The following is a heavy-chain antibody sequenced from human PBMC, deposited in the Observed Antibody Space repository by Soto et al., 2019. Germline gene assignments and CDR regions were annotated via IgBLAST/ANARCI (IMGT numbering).Heavy chain of an antibody. CDR2: ISYDGSNK. J-gene: IGHJ4*02. Sequence: VGSLRLSCAASGFTFSSYGMHWVRQAPGKGLEWVAVISYDGSNKYYADSVKGRFTISRDNSKNTLYLQMNSLRAEDTAVYYCAKGSPSPGWGYYDSTNPYYFDYWGQGTLVTVSS. V-gene: IGHV3-30*18. CDR3: AKGSPSPGWGYYDSTNPYYFDY. CDR1: GFTFSSYG. D-gene: IGHD3-22*01.